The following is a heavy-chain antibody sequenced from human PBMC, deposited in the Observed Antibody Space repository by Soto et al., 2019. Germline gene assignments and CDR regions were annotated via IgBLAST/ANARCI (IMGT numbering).Heavy chain of an antibody. J-gene: IGHJ6*02. CDR3: AKDLAGGYIVANEQYYYYGMDV. CDR2: ISYDGSNK. Sequence: GGSLRLSCAASGFTFSSYGMHWVRQAPGKGLEWVAVISYDGSNKYYADSVKGRFTISRDNSKNTLYLQMNSLRAEDTAVYYCAKDLAGGYIVANEQYYYYGMDVWGQGTTVTVSS. V-gene: IGHV3-30*18. D-gene: IGHD5-12*01. CDR1: GFTFSSYG.